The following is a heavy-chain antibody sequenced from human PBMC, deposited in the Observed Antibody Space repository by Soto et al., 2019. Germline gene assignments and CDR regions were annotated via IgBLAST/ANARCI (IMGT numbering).Heavy chain of an antibody. CDR3: ARDERACSGGRCYSAECVDY. V-gene: IGHV1-18*01. D-gene: IGHD2-15*01. CDR1: GYTFTSNG. CDR2: ISTYNGNT. J-gene: IGHJ4*02. Sequence: QVQLVQSGAEVKKPGASVKVSCKASGYTFTSNGISWVRQAPGQGLEWMGWISTYNGNTNYAQKFQDRVTMTTDTSTSTAYMELRSLTSDDTAVYYCARDERACSGGRCYSAECVDYWGQGTLVTVSS.